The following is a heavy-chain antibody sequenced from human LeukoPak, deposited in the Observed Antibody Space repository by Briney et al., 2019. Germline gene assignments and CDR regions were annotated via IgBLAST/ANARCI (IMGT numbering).Heavy chain of an antibody. D-gene: IGHD3-22*01. Sequence: GESLKISCKGSGYIFANYWIGWVRQMPGKGLEWMGVVYPGDSNTKYSPSFQGQVTISADRSITTAYLQWSSLEASDTAMYFCARFAYGSDYFPGHYWGQGTRVTVSS. CDR2: VYPGDSNT. CDR3: ARFAYGSDYFPGHY. J-gene: IGHJ4*02. CDR1: GYIFANYW. V-gene: IGHV5-51*01.